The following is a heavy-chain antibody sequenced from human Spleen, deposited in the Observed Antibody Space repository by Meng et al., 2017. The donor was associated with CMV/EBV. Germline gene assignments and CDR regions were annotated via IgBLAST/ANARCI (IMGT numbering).Heavy chain of an antibody. CDR2: ISGSGGST. J-gene: IGHJ4*02. CDR1: GFTFSSYA. Sequence: GGSLRLSCAASGFTFSSYAMSWVRQAPWKGLEWVSAISGSGGSTYYADSVKGRFTISRDNSKNTLYLQMNSLRAEDTAVYYCAKGGGYCSSTSCYVDYWGQGTLVTVSS. V-gene: IGHV3-23*01. D-gene: IGHD2-2*01. CDR3: AKGGGYCSSTSCYVDY.